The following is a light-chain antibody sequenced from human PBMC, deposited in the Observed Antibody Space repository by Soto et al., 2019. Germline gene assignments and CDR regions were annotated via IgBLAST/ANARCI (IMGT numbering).Light chain of an antibody. J-gene: IGLJ2*01. CDR2: NNN. Sequence: QPVLTQPPSASGTPGQRVTISCSGSSSNIGTNYVYWYQQLPGTAPKLLIYNNNQRPSGVPDRFSGSKSGTSASLAISGLQSEDEADYSCAAWDDSLNGVLFGGGTKVTVL. CDR3: AAWDDSLNGVL. CDR1: SSNIGTNY. V-gene: IGLV1-44*01.